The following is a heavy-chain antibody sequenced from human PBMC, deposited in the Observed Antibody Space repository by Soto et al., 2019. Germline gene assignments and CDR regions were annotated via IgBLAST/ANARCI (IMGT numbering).Heavy chain of an antibody. D-gene: IGHD3-16*01. CDR2: INPNSGGT. CDR3: ARGETGVDYLSRKGFDY. Sequence: GASVKVSCKASGYTFTGYYMHWVRQAPGQGLEWMGWINPNSGGTNYAQKFQGWVTMTRDTSISTAYMGLSRLRSDDTAVYYCARGETGVDYLSRKGFDYWGQGTLVTVSS. J-gene: IGHJ4*02. CDR1: GYTFTGYY. V-gene: IGHV1-2*04.